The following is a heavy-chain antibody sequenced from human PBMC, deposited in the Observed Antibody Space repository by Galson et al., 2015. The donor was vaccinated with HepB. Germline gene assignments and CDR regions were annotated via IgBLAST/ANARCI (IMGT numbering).Heavy chain of an antibody. CDR1: GFTFRSYA. CDR3: AKEDRTATTPYIDV. D-gene: IGHD4-17*01. V-gene: IGHV3-23*01. J-gene: IGHJ6*04. CDR2: ISGSGGST. Sequence: SLRLSCAVSGFTFRSYAMSWVRQAPGEGLEWVSAISGSGGSTWYADPVKGRFTISRDNSKNSLYLQMNSLRAEDTAVYYCAKEDRTATTPYIDVWGKGTTVTVSS.